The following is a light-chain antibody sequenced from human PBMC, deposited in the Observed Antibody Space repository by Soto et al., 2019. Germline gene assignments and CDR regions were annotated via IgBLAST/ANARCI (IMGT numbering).Light chain of an antibody. Sequence: EIVMTQSPATLSVSPGESATLSRRASQSVSSNLAWYQQKPGQGPSLLIYDASTRATGIPARFSGSGSGTEFTLTISSLQSEDFAVYYCQQYNNWWTFGQGTKVDIK. J-gene: IGKJ1*01. CDR1: QSVSSN. V-gene: IGKV3-15*01. CDR3: QQYNNWWT. CDR2: DAS.